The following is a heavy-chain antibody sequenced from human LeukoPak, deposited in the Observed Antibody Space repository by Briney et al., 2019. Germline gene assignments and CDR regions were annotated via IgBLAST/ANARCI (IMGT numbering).Heavy chain of an antibody. Sequence: PGGSLRLSCAASGFTFSDYYMSWIRQAPGKGLEWVSYISSSGSTIYYADSVKGRFTISRDNSKNTLSLQMNSLRAEDTAVYYCAKEYGSGSYYYPDYWGRGTLVTVSS. V-gene: IGHV3-11*01. CDR1: GFTFSDYY. J-gene: IGHJ4*02. CDR3: AKEYGSGSYYYPDY. CDR2: ISSSGSTI. D-gene: IGHD3-10*01.